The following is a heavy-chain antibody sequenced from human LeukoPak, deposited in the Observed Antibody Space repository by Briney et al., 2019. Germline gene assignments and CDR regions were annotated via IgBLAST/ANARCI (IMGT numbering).Heavy chain of an antibody. CDR3: AKEDSSGWIHY. J-gene: IGHJ4*02. V-gene: IGHV3-23*01. CDR1: VFTFCTYT. Sequence: GGSLRLSCAASVFTFCTYTRSWVPQAPGKGLEWVSAIRGSSDNTYYADSVRGGFTISRDNSKNTMYLQMNSLRVEDTATYYCAKEDSSGWIHYWGQGTLVTVSS. D-gene: IGHD6-19*01. CDR2: IRGSSDNT.